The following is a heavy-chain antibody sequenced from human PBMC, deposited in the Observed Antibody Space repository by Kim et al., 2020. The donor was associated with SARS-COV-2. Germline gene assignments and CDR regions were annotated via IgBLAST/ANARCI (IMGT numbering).Heavy chain of an antibody. Sequence: GGSLRLSCAASGFTFSSYAMHWVRQAPGKGLEWVAVISYDGSNKYYADSVKGRFTISRDNSKNTLYLQMNSLRAEDRAVYYCARDLRDSSGYYRAGYWGQGTLVTVSS. CDR1: GFTFSSYA. CDR2: ISYDGSNK. J-gene: IGHJ4*02. CDR3: ARDLRDSSGYYRAGY. V-gene: IGHV3-30-3*01. D-gene: IGHD3-22*01.